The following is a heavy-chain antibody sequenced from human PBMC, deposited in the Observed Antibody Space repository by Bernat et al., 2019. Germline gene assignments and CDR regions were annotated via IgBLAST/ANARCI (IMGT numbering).Heavy chain of an antibody. Sequence: EVQLVESGGGLVQPGGSLRLSCAASGFTFSSYAMSWVRQAPGKGLEWVSAISGSGGSTYYADSVKGRFTISRDNSKNTLYLQMNSLRAEDTAVYYCAKAVQVTFGGVIATPLDYWGQGTLVTVSS. CDR2: ISGSGGST. CDR1: GFTFSSYA. V-gene: IGHV3-23*04. CDR3: AKAVQVTFGGVIATPLDY. D-gene: IGHD3-16*02. J-gene: IGHJ4*02.